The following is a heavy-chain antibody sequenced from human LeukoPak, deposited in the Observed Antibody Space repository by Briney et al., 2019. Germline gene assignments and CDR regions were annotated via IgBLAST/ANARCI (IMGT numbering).Heavy chain of an antibody. CDR2: ISSGSSTI. D-gene: IGHD4-23*01. J-gene: IGHJ4*02. CDR1: GFTFSTYS. Sequence: PGGSLTLSCPASGFTFSTYSMNWVRQAPGQGLEWVSYISSGSSTIYSADSVKGRFTISRDNAKKSLYLQRNSVRAEDTTVYYCARENDYGGNFRYGYFDYWGQGTLVTVSS. CDR3: ARENDYGGNFRYGYFDY. V-gene: IGHV3-48*01.